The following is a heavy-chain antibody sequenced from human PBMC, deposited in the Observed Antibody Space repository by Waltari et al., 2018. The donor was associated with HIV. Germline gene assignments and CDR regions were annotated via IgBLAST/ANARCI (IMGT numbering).Heavy chain of an antibody. CDR3: VKGQPWSTYGLFDH. D-gene: IGHD3-3*01. CDR1: GFTFRNYG. Sequence: QVQLVESGGGVVQPGRSLSLSCAVAGFTFRNYGMHWVRQAPGKGLEWVSLISFDGSNSYYVGSVKGRFTISRDNSKNTLYLEMNSVRPEDMAMYYCVKGQPWSTYGLFDHWGQGTLVTVSS. J-gene: IGHJ4*02. CDR2: ISFDGSNS. V-gene: IGHV3-30*18.